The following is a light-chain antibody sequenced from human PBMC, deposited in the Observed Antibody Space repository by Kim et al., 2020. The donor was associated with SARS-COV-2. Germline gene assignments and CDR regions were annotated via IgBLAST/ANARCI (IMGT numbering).Light chain of an antibody. CDR2: TAS. CDR1: QDISIS. J-gene: IGKJ2*01. CDR3: LPYYTYPYT. Sequence: ASVGDSVTITCRASQDISISLSWFQQKPGKSPKTLLYTASSLQSGVPSRFSGSGSGTDFTLTISSLQPEDFATYYCLPYYTYPYTFGQGTKVDIK. V-gene: IGKV1-16*01.